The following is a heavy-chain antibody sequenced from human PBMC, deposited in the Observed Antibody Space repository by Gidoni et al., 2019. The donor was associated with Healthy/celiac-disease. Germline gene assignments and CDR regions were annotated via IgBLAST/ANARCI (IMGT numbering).Heavy chain of an antibody. CDR2: IISSGSTI. CDR1: GFTFSSYE. CDR3: ARADSSSWYTYYYDGMDV. J-gene: IGHJ6*02. D-gene: IGHD6-13*01. V-gene: IGHV3-48*03. Sequence: LRLSCAASGFTFSSYEMNWVRQAPGKGLEWVSYIISSGSTIYYADSVKGRFTISRDNAKNSLYLQMNSLRAEDTAVYYCARADSSSWYTYYYDGMDVWGQGTTVTVSS.